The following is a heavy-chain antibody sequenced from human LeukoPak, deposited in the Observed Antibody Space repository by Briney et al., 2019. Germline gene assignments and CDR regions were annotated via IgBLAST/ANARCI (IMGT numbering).Heavy chain of an antibody. CDR2: ISYDGSNK. D-gene: IGHD1-1*01. CDR3: TSALRGGGVKNEA. CDR1: GFTFSSYA. J-gene: IGHJ1*01. Sequence: GGSLRLSCAASGFTFSSYAMHWVRQAPGKGLEWVAVISYDGSNKYYADSVKGRFTISRDNSKNTLYLQMNSLQTEDTAVYYCTSALRGGGVKNEAWGQGTLVTVSS. V-gene: IGHV3-30-3*01.